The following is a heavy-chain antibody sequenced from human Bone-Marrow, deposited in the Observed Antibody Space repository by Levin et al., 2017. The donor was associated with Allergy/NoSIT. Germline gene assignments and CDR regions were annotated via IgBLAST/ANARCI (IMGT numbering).Heavy chain of an antibody. CDR2: ITPMFGPA. CDR3: ASMGYCSTTSCTLGGFDI. Sequence: GASVKVSCKASGGTFFSYAVSWVRQAPGQGLEWMGGITPMFGPANYAQKFQDRVLITADASTRTAYMELNSLRSDDTAIYYCASMGYCSTTSCTLGGFDIWGQGTVITVSS. V-gene: IGHV1-69*13. CDR1: GGTFFSYA. D-gene: IGHD2-2*01. J-gene: IGHJ3*02.